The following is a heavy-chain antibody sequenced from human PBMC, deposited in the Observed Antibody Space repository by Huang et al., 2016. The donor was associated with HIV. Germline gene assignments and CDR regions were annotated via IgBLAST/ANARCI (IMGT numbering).Heavy chain of an antibody. J-gene: IGHJ6*02. CDR1: A. CDR3: AGLPLFGTYYYGMDV. V-gene: IGHV1-69*01. Sequence: AISGVRQAPGQGLEWMGGIIPNVGTTNDAQKFQGRVKVTADESTTTAYLELSSLRSEDTAVYYCAGLPLFGTYYYGMDVWGQGTTVTVSS. D-gene: IGHD3-10*02. CDR2: IIPNVGTT.